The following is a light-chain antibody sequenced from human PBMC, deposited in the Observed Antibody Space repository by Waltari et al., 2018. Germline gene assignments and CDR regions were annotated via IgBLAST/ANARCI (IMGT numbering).Light chain of an antibody. CDR2: ETS. Sequence: AWYQRRPGQAARLRICETSRRATGIPDRFSGSGSGTDCSLTIRRLEPEDFAVYYCQHDVRLPGTFGQGTKVEIK. CDR3: QHDVRLPGT. J-gene: IGKJ2*01. V-gene: IGKV3D-20*02.